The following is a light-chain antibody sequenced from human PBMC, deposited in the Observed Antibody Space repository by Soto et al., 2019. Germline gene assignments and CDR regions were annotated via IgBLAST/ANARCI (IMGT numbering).Light chain of an antibody. Sequence: QSALTQPASVSGSPGQSITISCTGTSSDVGGYNYVSWYQQHPGKAPKLMFYEVSNRPSGVSNRFSSSKSGNTASLTISGLQAEDEADYYCSSYTSSSTLVVFGTGTKLTVL. CDR2: EVS. CDR1: SSDVGGYNY. V-gene: IGLV2-14*01. CDR3: SSYTSSSTLVV. J-gene: IGLJ1*01.